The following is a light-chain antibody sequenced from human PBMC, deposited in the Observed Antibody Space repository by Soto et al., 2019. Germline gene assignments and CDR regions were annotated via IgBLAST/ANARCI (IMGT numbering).Light chain of an antibody. V-gene: IGKV3-20*01. Sequence: EIVLTQSPGTLSLSPGERATLSCRASQSVSSSYLAWYQQKPGQAPRLLIYGASSRATGITDRFSGSGSGTDFTLTISRMEPEDFAVYYCQQYGSSPALTFGGVTKVEIK. CDR2: GAS. CDR1: QSVSSSY. J-gene: IGKJ4*01. CDR3: QQYGSSPALT.